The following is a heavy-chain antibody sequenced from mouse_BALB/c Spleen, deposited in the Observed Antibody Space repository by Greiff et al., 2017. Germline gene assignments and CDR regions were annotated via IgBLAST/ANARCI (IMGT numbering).Heavy chain of an antibody. Sequence: VQLQQSGAELMKPGASVKISCKATGYTFSSYWIEWVKQRPGHGLEWIGEILPGSGSTNYNEKFKGKATFTADTSSNTAYMQLSSLTSEDSAVYYCARPLWDWYFDVWGAGTTVTVSS. CDR3: ARPLWDWYFDV. CDR2: ILPGSGST. J-gene: IGHJ1*01. V-gene: IGHV1-9*01. CDR1: GYTFSSYW. D-gene: IGHD6-1*01.